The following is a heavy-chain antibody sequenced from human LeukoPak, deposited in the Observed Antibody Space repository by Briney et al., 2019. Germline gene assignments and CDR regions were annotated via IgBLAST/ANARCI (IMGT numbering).Heavy chain of an antibody. V-gene: IGHV3-20*04. J-gene: IGHJ5*02. CDR2: INWNGGST. Sequence: GGSLRLSCAASGFTFDDYGMSWVRQAPGKGLEWVSGINWNGGSTGYADSVKGRFTISRDSAKNSLYLQMNSLRAEDTALYYCARDRIVGTSSNGGWFDPWGQGTLVTVSS. D-gene: IGHD1-26*01. CDR3: ARDRIVGTSSNGGWFDP. CDR1: GFTFDDYG.